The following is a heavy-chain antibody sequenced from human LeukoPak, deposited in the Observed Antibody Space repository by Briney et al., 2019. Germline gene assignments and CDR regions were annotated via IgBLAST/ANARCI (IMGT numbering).Heavy chain of an antibody. CDR2: ITASGGST. V-gene: IGHV3-23*01. J-gene: IGHJ4*02. CDR1: GFTFSNYA. CDR3: AKLTTVVIDY. D-gene: IGHD4-23*01. Sequence: GGSLRLSCAASGFTFSNYAMSWVRQAPGKGLEWVSAITASGGSTYYADSVKGRFTISRDNSKNTLYLQMNSLRAEDTAVYYCAKLTTVVIDYWGQGTLVTASS.